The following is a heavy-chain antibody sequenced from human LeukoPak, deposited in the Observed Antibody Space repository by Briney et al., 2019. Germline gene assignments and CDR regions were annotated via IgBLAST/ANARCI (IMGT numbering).Heavy chain of an antibody. CDR3: TRVHRDITGWINY. J-gene: IGHJ4*02. Sequence: GGSLRLSCAASGFTFGDYWMSWVRQAPGKGLEWVANIKQDGSGKYYVDSVKGRFTISRDNAKNSLDLQMNSLRAEDIALYYCTRVHRDITGWINYWGQGTLVTVSS. CDR2: IKQDGSGK. D-gene: IGHD3-9*01. CDR1: GFTFGDYW. V-gene: IGHV3-7*01.